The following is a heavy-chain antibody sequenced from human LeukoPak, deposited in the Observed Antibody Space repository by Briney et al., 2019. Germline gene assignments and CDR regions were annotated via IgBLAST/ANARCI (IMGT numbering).Heavy chain of an antibody. Sequence: PSETLSLTCTVSGYSISSGYYWGWIRQPPGKGLEWIVVYHVGTTDYNPSLKSRVTISVDTSKNQFSLKLSSVTAADTAVYYCARQAASRSFDYWGQGTLVTVSS. D-gene: IGHD6-25*01. CDR1: GYSISSGYY. CDR3: ARQAASRSFDY. V-gene: IGHV4-38-2*02. J-gene: IGHJ4*02. CDR2: VYHVGTT.